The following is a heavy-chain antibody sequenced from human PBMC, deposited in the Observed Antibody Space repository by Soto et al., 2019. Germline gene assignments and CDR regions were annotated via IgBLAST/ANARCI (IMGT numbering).Heavy chain of an antibody. V-gene: IGHV3-9*01. Sequence: ESGGGLVQPGRSLRLSCAASGFTFEDYAMHWVRQVPGKGLEWVSSISWNSGNIVYADSVKGRFTISRDSANNSLYLQMNSLKTDYTALYYCAKGAVTSIFAYFDYWGQGTLVTVSS. CDR1: GFTFEDYA. J-gene: IGHJ4*02. D-gene: IGHD3-3*01. CDR3: AKGAVTSIFAYFDY. CDR2: ISWNSGNI.